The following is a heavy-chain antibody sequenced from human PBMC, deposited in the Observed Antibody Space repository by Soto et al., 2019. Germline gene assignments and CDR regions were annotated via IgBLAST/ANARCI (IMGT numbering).Heavy chain of an antibody. CDR1: GFTFSDYY. V-gene: IGHV3-11*01. J-gene: IGHJ5*02. CDR3: ARDVPYSSSRGEADP. Sequence: GGSLRLSCAASGFTFSDYYMSWIRQAPGKGLEWVSYISSSGSTIYYADSVKGRFTISRDNAKNSLYLQMNSLRAEDTAVYYCARDVPYSSSRGEADPWGQGTLVTVSS. D-gene: IGHD6-6*01. CDR2: ISSSGSTI.